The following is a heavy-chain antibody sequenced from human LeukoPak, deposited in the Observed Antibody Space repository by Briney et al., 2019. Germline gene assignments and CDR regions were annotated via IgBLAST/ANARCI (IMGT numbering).Heavy chain of an antibody. D-gene: IGHD2-2*01. CDR3: TRSLPAAMFSLDY. J-gene: IGHJ4*02. CDR1: GGSFSGYY. Sequence: SETLSLTCAVYGGSFSGYYWSWIRQPPGKGLEWIGEINHSGSTNYNPSLKSRVTISVDTSKNQFSLKLSSVTAADTAVYYCTRSLPAAMFSLDYWGQGTLVTVSS. V-gene: IGHV4-34*01. CDR2: INHSGST.